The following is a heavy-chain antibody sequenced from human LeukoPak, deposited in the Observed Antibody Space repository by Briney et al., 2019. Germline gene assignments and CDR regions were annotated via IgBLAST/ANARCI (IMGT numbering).Heavy chain of an antibody. CDR3: ARGGVYCSSTSCRDY. V-gene: IGHV3-53*04. Sequence: GGSLRLSCAASGFTVSSNYMRWVRQAPGKGLEGVSVIYSGGSTYYADSVTGRFTISRHNSKNTLYLQMNSLRAEDTAVYYCARGGVYCSSTSCRDYWGQGTLVTVSS. CDR1: GFTVSSNY. CDR2: IYSGGST. J-gene: IGHJ4*02. D-gene: IGHD2-2*01.